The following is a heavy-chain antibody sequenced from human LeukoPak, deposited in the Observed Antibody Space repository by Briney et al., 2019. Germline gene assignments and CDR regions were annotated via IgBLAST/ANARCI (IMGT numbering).Heavy chain of an antibody. D-gene: IGHD3-22*01. CDR3: ARSIPRYDGSAYYPDY. CDR1: GFTFSGYG. V-gene: IGHV3-33*01. J-gene: IGHJ4*02. CDR2: IWYDGSND. Sequence: GGSLRLSCAASGFTFSGYGMHWVRQAPGKGLEWVAVIWYDGSNDDYADSVKGRFTISRDNSKSTLYLQMNSLRAEDTAIYYCARSIPRYDGSAYYPDYWGQGTLVTVSS.